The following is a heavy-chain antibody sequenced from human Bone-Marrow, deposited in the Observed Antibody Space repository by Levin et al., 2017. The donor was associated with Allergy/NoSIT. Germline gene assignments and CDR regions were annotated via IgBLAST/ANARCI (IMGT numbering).Heavy chain of an antibody. J-gene: IGHJ2*01. CDR1: GFTFSAFE. CDR3: ARVGPDRYFDL. CDR2: ISGSALSL. V-gene: IGHV3-48*03. Sequence: GGSLRLSCAASGFTFSAFELTWVRQAPGKGLEWASYISGSALSLYYAASVKGRFTISKDNAKNSLFLQMDSLRAEDTATYYCARVGPDRYFDLWGRGTLVTVSS.